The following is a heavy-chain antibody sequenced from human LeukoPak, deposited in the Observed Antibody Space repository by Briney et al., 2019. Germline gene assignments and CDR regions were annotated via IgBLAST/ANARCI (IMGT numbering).Heavy chain of an antibody. Sequence: SETLSLTCTVSGGSISISSYYWGWIRQPPGKGLEWIGSIYYSGSTYYNPSLKSRVTISVDTSKNQFSLKLSSVTAADTAVYYCARNTRYYYVSSGYYWFDYWGQGTLVTVSS. J-gene: IGHJ4*02. D-gene: IGHD3-22*01. CDR3: ARNTRYYYVSSGYYWFDY. CDR2: IYYSGST. V-gene: IGHV4-39*07. CDR1: GGSISISSYY.